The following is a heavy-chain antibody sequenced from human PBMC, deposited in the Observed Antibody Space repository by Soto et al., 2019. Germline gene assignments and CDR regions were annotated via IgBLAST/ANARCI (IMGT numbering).Heavy chain of an antibody. CDR2: ISGSGGST. Sequence: PGGSLRLSCAASGFTFSSYAMSWVRQAPGKGLEWVSAISGSGGSTYYADSVKGRFTISRDNSKNTLYLQMNSLRAEDTAVYYCAKGGDDSSGYYHFYYYYGMGVWGQGTTVTVSS. CDR1: GFTFSSYA. V-gene: IGHV3-23*01. J-gene: IGHJ6*02. CDR3: AKGGDDSSGYYHFYYYYGMGV. D-gene: IGHD3-22*01.